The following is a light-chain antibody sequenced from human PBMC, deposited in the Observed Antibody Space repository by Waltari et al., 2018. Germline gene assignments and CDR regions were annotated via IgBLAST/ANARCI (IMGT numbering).Light chain of an antibody. CDR1: QGISSY. CDR3: QQYYSYPRI. V-gene: IGKV1-8*01. J-gene: IGKJ2*01. CDR2: AAS. Sequence: AIRMTQSPSSLSASTGDRVTITCRASQGISSYLAWYQQKPGKAPKLLIYAASTLQSGVPTRFSGSGSGTDFTLTISCLQSEDFATYYCQQYYSYPRIFGQGTKLEI.